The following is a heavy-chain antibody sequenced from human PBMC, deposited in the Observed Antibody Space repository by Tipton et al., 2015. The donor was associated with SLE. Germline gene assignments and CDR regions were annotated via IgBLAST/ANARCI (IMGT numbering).Heavy chain of an antibody. CDR2: ISSSSSYI. CDR1: GFTFSSYS. J-gene: IGHJ6*03. D-gene: IGHD4-11*01. V-gene: IGHV3-21*01. Sequence: SLRLSCAASGFTFSSYSMNWVRQAPGTGLEWVSSISSSSSYIYYADSVKGRFTISRDNAKNSLYLQMNSLRAEDTAVYYCARDYSNYPYYYYYYMDVWGKGTTVTVSS. CDR3: ARDYSNYPYYYYYYMDV.